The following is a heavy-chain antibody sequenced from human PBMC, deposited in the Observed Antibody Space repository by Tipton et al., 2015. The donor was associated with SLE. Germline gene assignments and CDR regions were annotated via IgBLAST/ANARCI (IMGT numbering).Heavy chain of an antibody. J-gene: IGHJ4*02. CDR1: GFTFSTSD. CDR2: ISGSGDSA. Sequence: GSLRLSCAASGFTFSTSDMNWVRQAPGKGLEWVSVISGSGDSASYANSVKGRFTVSRDNSKNTVYLEMNSLRGEDTALYYCMRGDYWGQGTLVTVSS. CDR3: MRGDY. V-gene: IGHV3-23*01. D-gene: IGHD5-24*01.